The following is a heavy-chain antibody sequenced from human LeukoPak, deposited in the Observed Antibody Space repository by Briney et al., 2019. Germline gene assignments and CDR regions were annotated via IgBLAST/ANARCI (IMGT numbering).Heavy chain of an antibody. CDR1: GFTFSSYD. CDR3: ARDLMMEGRYFYHYMDV. CDR2: IRYDGSNK. D-gene: IGHD2-8*01. J-gene: IGHJ6*03. Sequence: GGSLRLSCAASGFTFSSYDMYWVRQAPGKGLEWVTFIRYDGSNKYYADSVKGRFTISRDNSKNTLYLQMNSLRKEDTALYYCARDLMMEGRYFYHYMDVWGKGTTVTVSS. V-gene: IGHV3-30*02.